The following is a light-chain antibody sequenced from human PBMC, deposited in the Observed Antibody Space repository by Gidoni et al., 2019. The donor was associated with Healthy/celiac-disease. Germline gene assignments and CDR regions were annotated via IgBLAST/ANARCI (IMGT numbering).Light chain of an antibody. CDR1: SSDVGGYNY. J-gene: IGLJ2*01. CDR2: DVS. CDR3: SSYTSSSTVV. Sequence: QSALTQPASVSGSPGQSITISCTGTSSDVGGYNYVSWYQQQPGKAPKLMIYDVSKRPSGVSNRFSGSKSGNTASLTISGFKAEDEADYYCSSYTSSSTVVFGGGTKLTVL. V-gene: IGLV2-14*03.